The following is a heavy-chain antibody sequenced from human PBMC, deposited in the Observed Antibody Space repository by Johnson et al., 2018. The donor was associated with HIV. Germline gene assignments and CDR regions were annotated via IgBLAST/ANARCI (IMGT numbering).Heavy chain of an antibody. CDR3: ASPYSYGLDDAFDI. V-gene: IGHV3-13*01. CDR2: IGTAGDT. D-gene: IGHD5-18*01. CDR1: GFTFSSYD. Sequence: VQLVESGGGVVQPGRSLRLSCAASGFTFSSYDMHWVRQATGKGLEWVSAIGTAGDTYYPGSVKGRFTISRENAKNSLYLQMNSLRAGDTAVYYCASPYSYGLDDAFDIWGQGTMVTVSS. J-gene: IGHJ3*02.